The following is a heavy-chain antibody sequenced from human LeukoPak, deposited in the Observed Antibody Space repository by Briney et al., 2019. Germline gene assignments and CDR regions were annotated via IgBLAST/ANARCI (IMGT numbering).Heavy chain of an antibody. CDR2: ISGSGGST. J-gene: IGHJ4*02. V-gene: IGHV3-23*01. D-gene: IGHD3-10*01. CDR3: ATHLITMVRGVITLYYFDY. Sequence: PGGSLRLSCAASGFTFSSYAMSWVRQAPGKGLECLSAISGSGGSTYYADSVKGRFTISRDNSKNTLYLQMNSLRAEDTAVYYCATHLITMVRGVITLYYFDYWGQGTLVTVSS. CDR1: GFTFSSYA.